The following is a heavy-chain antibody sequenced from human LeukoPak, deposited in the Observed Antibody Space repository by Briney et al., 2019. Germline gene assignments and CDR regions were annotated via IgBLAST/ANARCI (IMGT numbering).Heavy chain of an antibody. Sequence: TGGSLRLSCAASGFTFSSYGMHWVRQAPGKGLEWGAVIWYDGSNKYYADSVKGRFTISRDNSKNMLYLQMSSLRAEDTAVYYCARGGDYGGNSYAFDIWGQGTMVTVSS. CDR2: IWYDGSNK. J-gene: IGHJ3*02. D-gene: IGHD4-23*01. CDR1: GFTFSSYG. CDR3: ARGGDYGGNSYAFDI. V-gene: IGHV3-33*01.